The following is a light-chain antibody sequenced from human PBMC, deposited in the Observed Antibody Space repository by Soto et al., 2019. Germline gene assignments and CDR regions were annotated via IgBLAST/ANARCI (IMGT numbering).Light chain of an antibody. CDR3: QQYGSSGT. V-gene: IGKV3-20*01. Sequence: EIVLTQSPGTLSLSPGERATLSCRASQSVSNNYLAWYQQKPGQDPXVLIYGASNRATGIPDRFSGSGSGTEFTLTISRLEPEDFAVYDCQQYGSSGTFGQGTKVDIK. CDR2: GAS. J-gene: IGKJ1*01. CDR1: QSVSNNY.